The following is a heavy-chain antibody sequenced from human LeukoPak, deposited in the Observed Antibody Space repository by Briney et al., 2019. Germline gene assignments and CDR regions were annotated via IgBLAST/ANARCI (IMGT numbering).Heavy chain of an antibody. V-gene: IGHV3-43*02. J-gene: IGHJ4*02. Sequence: GGSLRLSCAASGFTFDDYAMHWVRQPPGKGLEWVSLINGDAGTTYYADSVKGRFTVSRDNSKNSLYLQMSSLTTEDTALYYCAKDIGSGWDFDYWGQGTPVTVSS. CDR2: INGDAGTT. CDR1: GFTFDDYA. D-gene: IGHD6-19*01. CDR3: AKDIGSGWDFDY.